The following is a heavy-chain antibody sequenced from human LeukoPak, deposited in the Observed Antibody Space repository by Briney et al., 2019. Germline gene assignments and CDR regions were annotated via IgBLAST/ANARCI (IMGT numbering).Heavy chain of an antibody. CDR3: AKGLQIQLWLVDYFDY. D-gene: IGHD5-18*01. V-gene: IGHV3-23*01. Sequence: EGSLRLSCAASGFTLSSHAMSWVRQAPGKGLEWVSAISGSSGSTYYADSVKGRFTISRDNPKNTLYLQMNSLRAEDTAVYYCAKGLQIQLWLVDYFDYRGQGDLVTVSS. J-gene: IGHJ4*02. CDR1: GFTLSSHA. CDR2: ISGSSGST.